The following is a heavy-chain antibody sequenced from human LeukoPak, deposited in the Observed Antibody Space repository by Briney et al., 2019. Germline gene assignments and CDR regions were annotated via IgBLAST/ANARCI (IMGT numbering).Heavy chain of an antibody. CDR3: ARAWSVGSSGSGPQHYYYGMDV. CDR2: IIPILGIA. D-gene: IGHD6-19*01. CDR1: GGTFSSYA. V-gene: IGHV1-69*04. J-gene: IGHJ6*02. Sequence: GASVKVSCKASGGTFSSYAISWVRQAPGQGLEWMGRIIPILGIANYAQKFQGRVTITADKSTSTAYMELSSLRSEDTAVYYCARAWSVGSSGSGPQHYYYGMDVWGQGTTVTVSS.